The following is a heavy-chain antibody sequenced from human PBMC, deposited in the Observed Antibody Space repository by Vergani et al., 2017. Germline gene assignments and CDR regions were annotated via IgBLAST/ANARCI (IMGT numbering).Heavy chain of an antibody. CDR3: ATGGYCSGGRCYRHFEF. Sequence: EVQLLESGGGLVQPGGSLRLSCAASGFTFYNYAMTWVRQAPGKGLEWVAGISGSVGNTYHADFVKGRFTISRDNSKATVFLQMNSLRAEDTAVYYCATGGYCSGGRCYRHFEFWGQGTLVTVSS. J-gene: IGHJ4*02. D-gene: IGHD2-15*01. CDR2: ISGSVGNT. V-gene: IGHV3-23*01. CDR1: GFTFYNYA.